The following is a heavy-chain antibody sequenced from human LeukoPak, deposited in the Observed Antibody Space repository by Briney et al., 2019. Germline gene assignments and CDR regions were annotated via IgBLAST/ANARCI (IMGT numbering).Heavy chain of an antibody. V-gene: IGHV3-23*01. CDR3: AKMMGQRLYDYCMDV. Sequence: GGSLRLTCAASGFAFSNFAMSWVRQAPGKGLEWVSAMSGSGDGTYYADSVKGRFTISRDNSKNTLYLQMNSLRAEDTAVYYCAKMMGQRLYDYCMDVWGKGTTVTVSS. D-gene: IGHD3-16*01. J-gene: IGHJ6*03. CDR2: MSGSGDGT. CDR1: GFAFSNFA.